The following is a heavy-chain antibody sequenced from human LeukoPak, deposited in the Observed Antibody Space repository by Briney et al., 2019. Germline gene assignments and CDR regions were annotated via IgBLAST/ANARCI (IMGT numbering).Heavy chain of an antibody. D-gene: IGHD6-19*01. V-gene: IGHV4-38-2*01. Sequence: SETLSLTCAVSGYSISSGYYWGWIRQPPGKGLEWIGSIYHSGSTYYNPSLKSRVTISVDTSKNQFSLKLSSVTAADTAVYYCARAIIGVAGVYYFDYWGQGTLVTVSS. CDR3: ARAIIGVAGVYYFDY. CDR1: GYSISSGYY. CDR2: IYHSGST. J-gene: IGHJ4*02.